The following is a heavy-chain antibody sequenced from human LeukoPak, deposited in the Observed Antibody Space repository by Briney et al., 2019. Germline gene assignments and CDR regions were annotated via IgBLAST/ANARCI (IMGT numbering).Heavy chain of an antibody. J-gene: IGHJ4*02. D-gene: IGHD4-23*01. V-gene: IGHV3-53*01. CDR2: IYSDNT. Sequence: GGSLRLSCTVSGVTASSNTMSWVRQAPGKGLGWGALIYSDNTHYSDAVKGRFTISRYNSKNSLYLQMNTLRAEDTAVYYCARGARKGDDYGGFFDYWGQGTLVTVSS. CDR1: GVTASSNT. CDR3: ARGARKGDDYGGFFDY.